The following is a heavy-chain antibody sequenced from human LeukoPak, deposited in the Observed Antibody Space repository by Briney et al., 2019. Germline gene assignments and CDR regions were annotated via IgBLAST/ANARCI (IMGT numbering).Heavy chain of an antibody. CDR1: GGSISSYY. J-gene: IGHJ5*02. Sequence: SETLSLTCTVSGGSISSYYWSWIRQPPGKGLEWIGYIYYSGSTNYNPSLKSRVTISVDTSKNQFSLKLSSVIAADTAVYYCARGTYYGFWSGYFQNNWFDPWGQGTLVTVSS. CDR3: ARGTYYGFWSGYFQNNWFDP. CDR2: IYYSGST. D-gene: IGHD3-3*01. V-gene: IGHV4-59*08.